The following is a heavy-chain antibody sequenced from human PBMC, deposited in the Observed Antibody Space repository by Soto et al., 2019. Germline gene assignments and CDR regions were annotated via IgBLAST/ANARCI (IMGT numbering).Heavy chain of an antibody. CDR3: ARLPNKSPQN. CDR2: ISNDGSS. Sequence: EVQLVESGGGLVQPGGSLRLSCVASGFTFSSYWMHWVRQAPGKELVWVSSISNDGSSIYADPVKGRFTISRDNAKNTLYLQMNSLRAEDTAVYYCARLPNKSPQNWGQGTLVIVSP. J-gene: IGHJ1*01. CDR1: GFTFSSYW. V-gene: IGHV3-74*01.